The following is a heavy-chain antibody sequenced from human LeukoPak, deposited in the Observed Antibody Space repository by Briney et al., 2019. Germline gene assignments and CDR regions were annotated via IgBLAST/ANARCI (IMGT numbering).Heavy chain of an antibody. CDR2: IIQDGSEK. CDR3: ARLGYPSGMDV. V-gene: IGHV3-7*05. CDR1: GFTFSSYW. D-gene: IGHD2-15*01. Sequence: GGSLRLSCAASGFTFSSYWMGWVRQAPGKGLEWVAHIIQDGSEKYYVDSVKGRFTISRDNAKNSLYLQMNSLRVEDTAVYYCARLGYPSGMDVWGQGTTVTVSS. J-gene: IGHJ6*02.